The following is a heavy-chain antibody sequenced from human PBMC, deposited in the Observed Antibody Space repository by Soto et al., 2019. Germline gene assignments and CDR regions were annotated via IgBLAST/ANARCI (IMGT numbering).Heavy chain of an antibody. J-gene: IGHJ4*02. D-gene: IGHD3-9*01. CDR3: TTGIYYDILTGYHNVAY. CDR2: IKSKTDGGTA. V-gene: IGHV3-15*01. Sequence: GGSLRLSCVASGFNLSHPWMTWVRQAAGKWLEWVGRIKSKTDGGTADYAAPVKGRATISRDDSKNTVYLQMNSLKTEDTAVYYCTTGIYYDILTGYHNVAYWGQGALVTVSS. CDR1: GFNLSHPW.